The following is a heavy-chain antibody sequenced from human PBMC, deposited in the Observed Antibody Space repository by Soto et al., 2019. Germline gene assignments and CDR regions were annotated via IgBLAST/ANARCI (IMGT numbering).Heavy chain of an antibody. D-gene: IGHD3-9*01. J-gene: IGHJ4*02. CDR2: MSAYNGNT. Sequence: ASVKVSCKASGYTFTGYYMHWVRQAPGQRLEWMGWMSAYNGNTDYPQKLQGRATITRDTSASTAYMELSSLRSEDTAVYFCARGSSDWLPYFDYWGQGSLVTVSS. V-gene: IGHV1-3*01. CDR3: ARGSSDWLPYFDY. CDR1: GYTFTGYY.